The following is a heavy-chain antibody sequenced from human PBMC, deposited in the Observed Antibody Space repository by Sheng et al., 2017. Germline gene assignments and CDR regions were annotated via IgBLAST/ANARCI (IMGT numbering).Heavy chain of an antibody. CDR2: IYYSGST. Sequence: QVQLQESGPGLVKPSETLSLTCTVSGGSISSYYWSWIRQPPGKGLEWIGYIYYSGSTNYNPSLKSRVTISVDTSKNQFSLKLSSVTAADTAVYYCARVRPVVPAAIPEGWFDPWGQGTLVTVSS. CDR1: GGSISSYY. J-gene: IGHJ5*02. V-gene: IGHV4-59*01. D-gene: IGHD2-2*02. CDR3: ARVRPVVPAAIPEGWFDP.